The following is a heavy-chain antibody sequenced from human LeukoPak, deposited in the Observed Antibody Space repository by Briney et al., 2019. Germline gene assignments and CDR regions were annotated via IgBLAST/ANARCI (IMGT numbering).Heavy chain of an antibody. CDR1: RVTPCIYT. D-gene: IGHD2-8*01. J-gene: IGHJ4*02. V-gene: IGHV3-30*10. CDR2: ISYDVSNT. Sequence: RSLRLSSAPSRVTPCIYTTHCGCDTPHGGLGRGLVISYDVSNTYYTHSLKGGFTISKDNSKNTLYLQMNSLRAEDTAVYYCARDEMLGVWGQGTLVTVSS. CDR3: ARDEMLGV.